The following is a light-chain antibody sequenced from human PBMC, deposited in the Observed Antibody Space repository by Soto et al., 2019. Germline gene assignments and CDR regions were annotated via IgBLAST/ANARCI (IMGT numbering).Light chain of an antibody. CDR2: DVS. V-gene: IGLV2-14*01. CDR3: SSYTSSSTPSYF. CDR1: SSDVGGYNY. Sequence: QSALTQPASVSGSPGQSITISCTGTSSDVGGYNYVSWYQQHPGKAPKLMIYDVSNRPSGVSNRFSGSKSGNTASLTISGLQAEDGADYYGSSYTSSSTPSYFSGTVTKVTVL. J-gene: IGLJ1*01.